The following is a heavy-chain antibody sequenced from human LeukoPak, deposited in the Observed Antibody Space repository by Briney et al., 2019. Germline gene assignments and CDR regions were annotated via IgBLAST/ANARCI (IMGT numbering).Heavy chain of an antibody. Sequence: PGRSLRLSCAASGFTFDDYAMHWVRQAPGKGLEWVSCISWNSGSIGYADSVKGRFTISRDNAKNSLYLQMNSLRAEDTALYYCAKDSGRAAAGNFDYWGQGTLVTVSS. CDR3: AKDSGRAAAGNFDY. J-gene: IGHJ4*02. CDR2: ISWNSGSI. D-gene: IGHD6-13*01. CDR1: GFTFDDYA. V-gene: IGHV3-9*01.